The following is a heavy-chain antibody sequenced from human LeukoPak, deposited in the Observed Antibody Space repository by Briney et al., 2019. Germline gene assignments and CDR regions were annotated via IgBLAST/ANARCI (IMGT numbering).Heavy chain of an antibody. J-gene: IGHJ4*02. CDR3: ARDLRFGETFDY. CDR2: ISQGGLT. CDR1: GGSISSGPYY. D-gene: IGHD3-10*01. V-gene: IGHV4-39*07. Sequence: SETLSLTCTVSGGSISSGPYYWGWIRQPPGKGLEWIGSISQGGLTYYNPSLLSRASVSVDTSKNHLSLKLTSVTAADTAVYYCARDLRFGETFDYWGQGILVTVSS.